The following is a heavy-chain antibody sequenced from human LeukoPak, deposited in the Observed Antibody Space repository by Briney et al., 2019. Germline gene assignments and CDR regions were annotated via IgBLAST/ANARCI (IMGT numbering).Heavy chain of an antibody. D-gene: IGHD3-9*01. J-gene: IGHJ4*02. V-gene: IGHV1-3*01. Sequence: ASVKVSCKASGYTFTSYVMHWVRQAPGQRLEWMGWINAGNGNTKYSQKFQGRVTITRDTSASTAYMELSSLRSEDTAVYYCARVNYDILTGYSGAVYYFDYWGQGTLVTVSS. CDR2: INAGNGNT. CDR1: GYTFTSYV. CDR3: ARVNYDILTGYSGAVYYFDY.